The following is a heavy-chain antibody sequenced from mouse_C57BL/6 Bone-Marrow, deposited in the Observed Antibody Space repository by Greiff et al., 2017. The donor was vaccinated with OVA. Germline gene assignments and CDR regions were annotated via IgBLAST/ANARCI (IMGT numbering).Heavy chain of an antibody. CDR1: GYTFTSYW. Sequence: QQPGAELVKPGASVKMSCKASGYTFTSYWITWVKQRPGQGLEWIGDIYPGSGSTNYNEKFKRKATLTVDTSSSTAYMQLSSLTSEDSAVYYCARWGSNYPDYWGQGTTLTVSS. CDR2: IYPGSGST. V-gene: IGHV1-55*01. D-gene: IGHD1-1*01. J-gene: IGHJ2*01. CDR3: ARWGSNYPDY.